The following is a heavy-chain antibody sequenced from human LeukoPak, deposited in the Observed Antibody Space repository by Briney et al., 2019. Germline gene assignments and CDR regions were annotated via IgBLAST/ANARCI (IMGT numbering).Heavy chain of an antibody. D-gene: IGHD3-22*01. CDR1: GFTFSSYW. CDR2: IKQDGSEK. Sequence: GGSLRLSCAASGFTFSSYWMNWVRQAPGKGLEWVANIKQDGSEKYYVDSVKGRFTISRDNAKNTLYLQMNSLGAEDTAVYYCARRINYYDSSGYYYVRYFDSWGQGTLVAVSS. J-gene: IGHJ4*02. CDR3: ARRINYYDSSGYYYVRYFDS. V-gene: IGHV3-7*01.